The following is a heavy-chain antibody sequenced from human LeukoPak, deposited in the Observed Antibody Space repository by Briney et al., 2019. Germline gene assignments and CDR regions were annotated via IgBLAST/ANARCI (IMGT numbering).Heavy chain of an antibody. CDR1: GFTFSSYA. J-gene: IGHJ4*02. V-gene: IGHV3-64*01. CDR2: ISSNGGST. D-gene: IGHD5-12*01. CDR3: ARVEASGYDYGAFDY. Sequence: PGGSLRLSCAASGFTFSSYAMHWVRQAPGKGLEYVSAISSNGGSTYYANSVKGRFTISRDNAKNSLYLQMNSLRAEDTAVYYCARVEASGYDYGAFDYWGQGTLATVSS.